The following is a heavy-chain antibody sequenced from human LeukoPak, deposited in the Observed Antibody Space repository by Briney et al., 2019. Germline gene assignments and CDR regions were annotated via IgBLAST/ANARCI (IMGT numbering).Heavy chain of an antibody. Sequence: PGGSLRLSCAASGFTASSNYMSWVRQAPGKGLEWVSVIYSGGSTYYADSVKGRFTISRDNSKNTLYLQMNSLRAEDTAVYYCARVEDDSWYFDLWGRGTLVTVSS. CDR3: ARVEDDSWYFDL. J-gene: IGHJ2*01. CDR2: IYSGGST. D-gene: IGHD3-16*01. V-gene: IGHV3-53*01. CDR1: GFTASSNY.